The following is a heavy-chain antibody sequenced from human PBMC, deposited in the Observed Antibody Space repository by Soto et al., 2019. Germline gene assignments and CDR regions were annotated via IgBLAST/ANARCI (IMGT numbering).Heavy chain of an antibody. CDR2: IIPIFGTA. CDR1: GGTFSSYA. V-gene: IGHV1-69*01. CDR3: ARVGELTGNFDL. Sequence: QVQLVQSGAEVKKPGSSVKVSCKASGGTFSSYAISWGRQAPGQGLEWMGGIIPIFGTANYAQKFQGRVTITADESTSTAYMALSSLRAEDTAVYYCARVGELTGNFDLWGRGTLVTVSS. D-gene: IGHD3-10*01. J-gene: IGHJ2*01.